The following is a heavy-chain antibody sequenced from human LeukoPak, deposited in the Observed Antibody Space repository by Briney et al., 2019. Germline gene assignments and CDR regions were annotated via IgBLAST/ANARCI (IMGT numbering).Heavy chain of an antibody. J-gene: IGHJ6*03. CDR2: IYTSGTT. V-gene: IGHV4-61*02. CDR1: GGSISSANYY. CDR3: AREDPYYYYYMDV. Sequence: SETLSFTCAVSGGSISSANYYWSWIRQPAGKGLEWIGRIYTSGTTNYNPSLKSRVTISIDTSKNHFSLKLSSMTAADTAVYYCAREDPYYYYYMDVWGKGTTVTVSS.